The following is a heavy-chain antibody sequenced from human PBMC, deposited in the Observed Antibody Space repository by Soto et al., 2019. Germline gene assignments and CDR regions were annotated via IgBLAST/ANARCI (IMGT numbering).Heavy chain of an antibody. Sequence: QVQLVQSGAEVKKPGASVKVSCKASGYTFSNYGISWGRQGPGQGLEWRGWISGYNGNTHYEEKVQDRIKMTTDTSTSTTYLELRSLRSDDTAVYFCARDPGFGFGYSYAFAMDVWGQGTTVTVSS. CDR3: ARDPGFGFGYSYAFAMDV. CDR2: ISGYNGNT. V-gene: IGHV1-18*01. J-gene: IGHJ6*02. CDR1: GYTFSNYG. D-gene: IGHD5-18*01.